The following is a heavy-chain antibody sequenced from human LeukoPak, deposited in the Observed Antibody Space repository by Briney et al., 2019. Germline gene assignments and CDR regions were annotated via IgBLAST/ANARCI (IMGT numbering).Heavy chain of an antibody. CDR1: GFTFSGYW. V-gene: IGHV3-74*03. CDR2: IDNDGHRI. Sequence: GGSLRLSCVTSGFTFSGYWMHWVRQGPEKGLELVSRIDNDGHRIMYADSVKGRFTTSRDNVKNTLYLQMNSLRVEDTAVYYCTAGGGWDPSFGVVTHIDAWGKGTTVVVS. CDR3: TAGGGWDPSFGVVTHIDA. J-gene: IGHJ6*03. D-gene: IGHD3-3*01.